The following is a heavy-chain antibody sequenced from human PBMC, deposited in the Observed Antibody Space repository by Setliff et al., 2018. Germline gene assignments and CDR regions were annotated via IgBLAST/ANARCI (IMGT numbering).Heavy chain of an antibody. CDR2: IYSSGST. Sequence: PSETLSLTCTVSGGSISSGDYYWSWIRQPPGKGLEWIGYIYSSGSTYYNPSLKSRGSISVDTSKKQFSLKLSSVTAADMAMYYCAREQWLDPPGYYYMDVWAKGTTVTVSS. J-gene: IGHJ6*03. V-gene: IGHV4-30-4*08. CDR3: AREQWLDPPGYYYMDV. CDR1: GGSISSGDYY. D-gene: IGHD6-19*01.